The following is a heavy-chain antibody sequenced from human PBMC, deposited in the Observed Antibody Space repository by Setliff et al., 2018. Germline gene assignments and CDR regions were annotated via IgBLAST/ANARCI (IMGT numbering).Heavy chain of an antibody. CDR3: ARELRSPYWHLDS. V-gene: IGHV1-69*13. J-gene: IGHJ5*01. D-gene: IGHD3-16*01. CDR1: GGTFSSSG. Sequence: ASVKVSCKSSGGTFSSSGITWVRQAPGQGLQWLGRFIPILGATNYAQNFQGRVTITADESTSTGYMELRSLRSDDTAVYYRARELRSPYWHLDSWGQGTQVTVSS. CDR2: FIPILGAT.